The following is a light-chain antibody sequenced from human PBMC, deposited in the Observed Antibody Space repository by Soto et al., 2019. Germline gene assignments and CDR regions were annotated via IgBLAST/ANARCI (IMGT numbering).Light chain of an antibody. V-gene: IGKV1-9*01. Sequence: DIQLTQSPSFLSASVGDRVTITCRASQGISTFLAWYQQHPGTAPKRLIYDASNLQSGVPSRFSGSGSGTEITLTVTSLPPEDFATYFCQQYDKYSTFGHGTKVDIK. CDR2: DAS. J-gene: IGKJ1*01. CDR3: QQYDKYST. CDR1: QGISTF.